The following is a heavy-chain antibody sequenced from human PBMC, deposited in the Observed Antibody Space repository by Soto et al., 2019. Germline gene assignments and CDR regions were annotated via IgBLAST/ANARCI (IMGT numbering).Heavy chain of an antibody. CDR2: ISYDGSNK. J-gene: IGHJ4*02. D-gene: IGHD6-19*01. CDR3: AKPWLDYFDS. V-gene: IGHV3-30*18. CDR1: GFTFSSYG. Sequence: QPGGSLRLSCAASGFTFSSYGMHWVRQAPGKGLEWVAVISYDGSNKYYADSVKGRFTISRDYSKNTLYLQMNSLRPEDTAVYYCAKPWLDYFDSWGQGALVTVSS.